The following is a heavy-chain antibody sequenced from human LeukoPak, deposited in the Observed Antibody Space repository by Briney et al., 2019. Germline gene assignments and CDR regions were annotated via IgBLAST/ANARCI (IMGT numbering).Heavy chain of an antibody. CDR1: GFTSTSYA. CDR3: AKDGEDYGSRWYLGNWFDP. Sequence: RGSLRLSCAASGFTSTSYAMSWVRQAPGKGLEWVSAISGGGGSAYYADSVKGRFTISRDNSKNTLYLQMNSLRAEDTAVYYCAKDGEDYGSRWYLGNWFDPWGQGTLVAVSS. D-gene: IGHD6-13*01. CDR2: ISGGGGSA. V-gene: IGHV3-23*01. J-gene: IGHJ5*02.